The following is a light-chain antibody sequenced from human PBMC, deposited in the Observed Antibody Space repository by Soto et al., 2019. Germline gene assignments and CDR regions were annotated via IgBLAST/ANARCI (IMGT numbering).Light chain of an antibody. CDR3: QKYHSAPLT. Sequence: DIQMTQSPSSLSASVGDRVTITCRASEDISNSLAWYQQRPGKVPKLXIYTAYTLQSGVQSRFSGSGSGTEFTLTIRRLQPEDVATYYCQKYHSAPLTFGGGTKVDIK. V-gene: IGKV1-27*01. J-gene: IGKJ4*01. CDR1: EDISNS. CDR2: TAY.